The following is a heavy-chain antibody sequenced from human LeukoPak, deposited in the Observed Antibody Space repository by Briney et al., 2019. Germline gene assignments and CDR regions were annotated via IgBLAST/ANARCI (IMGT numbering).Heavy chain of an antibody. CDR1: GYTFTSYA. D-gene: IGHD4-23*01. CDR2: INTNTGNP. CDR3: ARVPMTTVVTPIDY. J-gene: IGHJ4*02. V-gene: IGHV7-4-1*02. Sequence: EASVKVSCKASGYTFTSYAMNWVRQAPGQGLEWMGWINTNTGNPTYAQGFTGRFVFSLDTSVSTAYLQISSLKAEDTAVYYCARVPMTTVVTPIDYWGQGTLFTVSS.